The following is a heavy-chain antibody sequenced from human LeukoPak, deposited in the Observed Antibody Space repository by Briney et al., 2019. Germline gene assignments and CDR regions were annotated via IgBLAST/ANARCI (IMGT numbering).Heavy chain of an antibody. J-gene: IGHJ4*03. CDR1: GFTFSSYG. CDR3: AKETDSGSYNCCY. CDR2: ISGDAGRT. V-gene: IGHV3-23*01. Sequence: GGSLRLSCAASGFTFSSYGMNWVRQAPGKGLEWVSGISGDAGRTYYTDSVKGRFTISRDNSKNTLYLQMNSLRAEDTAVYYCAKETDSGSYNCCYSGQRAL. D-gene: IGHD1-26*01.